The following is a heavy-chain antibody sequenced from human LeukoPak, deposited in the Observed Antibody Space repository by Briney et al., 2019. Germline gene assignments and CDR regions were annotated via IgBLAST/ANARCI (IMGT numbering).Heavy chain of an antibody. V-gene: IGHV1-8*03. D-gene: IGHD4-23*01. Sequence: ASVKVSCKASGYTFTSYDINWVRQATGQRLEWMGWMNPNSGNTGYAQKFQGRVTITRNTSISTAYMELSSLRSEDTAVYYCARGRYGGNRHYYMDVWGKGTTVTVSS. CDR3: ARGRYGGNRHYYMDV. CDR1: GYTFTSYD. J-gene: IGHJ6*03. CDR2: MNPNSGNT.